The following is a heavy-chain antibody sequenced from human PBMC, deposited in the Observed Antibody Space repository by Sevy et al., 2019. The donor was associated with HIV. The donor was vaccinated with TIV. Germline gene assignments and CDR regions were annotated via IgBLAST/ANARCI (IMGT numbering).Heavy chain of an antibody. V-gene: IGHV3-30-3*01. J-gene: IGHJ4*02. CDR2: ISYSGTNK. Sequence: GGSLRLSCAASGFTFNLYAIHWVRQAPGKGLEWVALISYSGTNKYYADSVKGRFTISRDDSKNTAYLQMNNLRTDDTAVYYCARVAVEYCTDDCYHRFDYWGQGTQVTVSS. CDR3: ARVAVEYCTDDCYHRFDY. D-gene: IGHD2-21*02. CDR1: GFTFNLYA.